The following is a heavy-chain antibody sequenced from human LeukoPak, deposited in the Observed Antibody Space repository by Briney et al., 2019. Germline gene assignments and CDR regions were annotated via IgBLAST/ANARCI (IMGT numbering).Heavy chain of an antibody. CDR3: ARHGYYYDRSDYLGTWPDP. CDR1: GGSFSGYY. V-gene: IGHV4-59*08. CDR2: IYYSGST. D-gene: IGHD3-22*01. J-gene: IGHJ5*02. Sequence: PSETLSLTCAVYGGSFSGYYWSWIRQPPGKGLEWIGNIYYSGSTNYNPSLKSRVTISLDTSEKRFSLRLSSVTAADTAVYYCARHGYYYDRSDYLGTWPDPWGQGTLVTVSS.